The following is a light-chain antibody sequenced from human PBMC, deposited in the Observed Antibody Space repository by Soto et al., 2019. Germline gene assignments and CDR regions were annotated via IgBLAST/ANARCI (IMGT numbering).Light chain of an antibody. CDR3: VMFHVNDFWV. Sequence: QGVVTQEPSLTVSPGGTVTLTCGFSTGAVTSGHYPGWFQQKTGQPPRALIYRTGDKYSWTPARFSGSLLGDKAALTLSDVQPEDEADYFCVMFHVNDFWVFGGGTKLTVL. V-gene: IGLV7-43*01. J-gene: IGLJ3*02. CDR2: RTG. CDR1: TGAVTSGHY.